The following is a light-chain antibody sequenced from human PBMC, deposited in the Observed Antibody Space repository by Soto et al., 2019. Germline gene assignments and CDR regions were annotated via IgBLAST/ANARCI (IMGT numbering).Light chain of an antibody. J-gene: IGKJ5*01. CDR1: QSVGRDY. CDR3: EQYGASPIT. Sequence: EIVLTQSPGTLSLSPGERATLSCRASQSVGRDYLAWFQQKPGQPPMLLLYDASSRATGIPDRFSGGGSGTASTLTISRLEPEGFAVYYCEQYGASPITCGQGTRLEIK. CDR2: DAS. V-gene: IGKV3-20*01.